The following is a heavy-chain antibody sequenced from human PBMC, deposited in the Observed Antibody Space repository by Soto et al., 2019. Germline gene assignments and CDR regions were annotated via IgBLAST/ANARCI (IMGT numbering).Heavy chain of an antibody. J-gene: IGHJ5*02. V-gene: IGHV4-34*01. CDR1: GGTFRGFV. D-gene: IGHD6-13*01. Sequence: LSLTNAVXGGTFRGFVWSRIRQPPGKGLEWIGEINHSGSTNYNPSLKSRVTISVDTSKNQFSLKLSSVTAADTAVYYCARLVGGSSSDPWGQGTLVTVSS. CDR2: INHSGST. CDR3: ARLVGGSSSDP.